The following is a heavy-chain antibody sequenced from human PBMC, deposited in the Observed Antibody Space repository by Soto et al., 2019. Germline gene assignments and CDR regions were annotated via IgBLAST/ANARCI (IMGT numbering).Heavy chain of an antibody. J-gene: IGHJ5*02. CDR3: ARVGYSSGWYHT. V-gene: IGHV1-18*01. Sequence: ASVKVSCKASGYTFTSYGISWVRQAPGQGLEWVGWISAYNGNTNYAQKLQGRVTMTRDTSASTAYMELSSLRSEDTAVYYCARVGYSSGWYHTWGQGTLVTVSS. CDR1: GYTFTSYG. CDR2: ISAYNGNT. D-gene: IGHD6-19*01.